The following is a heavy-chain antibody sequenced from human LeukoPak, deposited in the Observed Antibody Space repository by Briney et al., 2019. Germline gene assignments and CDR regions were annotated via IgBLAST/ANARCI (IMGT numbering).Heavy chain of an antibody. D-gene: IGHD1-26*01. V-gene: IGHV3-48*01. Sequence: GGSLRLSCAASGFTFSSYWMSWVRQAPGKGPEWVSYISSSGTTISYAQSVKGRFTITRDNAQNSLTLHMNTLRADDTAVYYCAKDGGTHFDHWGQGTLVTVSS. CDR1: GFTFSSYW. J-gene: IGHJ4*02. CDR3: AKDGGTHFDH. CDR2: ISSSGTTI.